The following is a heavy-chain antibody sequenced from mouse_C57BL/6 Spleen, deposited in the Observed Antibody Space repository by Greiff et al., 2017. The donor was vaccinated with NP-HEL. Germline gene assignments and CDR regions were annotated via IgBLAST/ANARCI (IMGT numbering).Heavy chain of an antibody. CDR1: GYTFTDHT. D-gene: IGHD1-1*01. V-gene: IGHV1-78*01. Sequence: VMLVESDAELVKPGASVKISCKVSGYTFTDHTIHWMKQRPEQGLEWIGYIYPRDGSTKYNEKFKGKATLTADKSSSTAYMQLNSLTSEDSAVYFCATHYYGSSYGAYWGQGTLVTVSA. CDR3: ATHYYGSSYGAY. CDR2: IYPRDGST. J-gene: IGHJ3*01.